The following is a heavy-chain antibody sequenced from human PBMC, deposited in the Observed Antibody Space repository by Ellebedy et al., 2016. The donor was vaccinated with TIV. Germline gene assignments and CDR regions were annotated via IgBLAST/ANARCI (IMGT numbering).Heavy chain of an antibody. CDR3: ARAPLVIAARDYYYYYYMDV. Sequence: ASVKVSXXATEYTFTSFDINWVRQATGQGLEWMGWMNPNSGNTGYAQKFQGRVTMTRNTSISTAYMELSSLTSEDTAVYYCARAPLVIAARDYYYYYYMDVWGKGTTVTVSS. CDR2: MNPNSGNT. V-gene: IGHV1-8*01. D-gene: IGHD6-6*01. CDR1: EYTFTSFD. J-gene: IGHJ6*03.